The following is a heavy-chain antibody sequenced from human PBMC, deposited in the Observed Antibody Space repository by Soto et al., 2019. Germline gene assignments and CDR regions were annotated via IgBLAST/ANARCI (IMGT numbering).Heavy chain of an antibody. D-gene: IGHD2-15*01. CDR3: ARWASTVVVVAAKDAFDI. J-gene: IGHJ3*02. CDR1: GGSFSGYY. CDR2: INHSGST. V-gene: IGHV4-34*01. Sequence: SETLSLTCAVYGGSFSGYYWSWIRQPPGKGLEWIGEINHSGSTNYNPSLKSRVTISVDTSKNQFSLKLSSVTAADTAVYYCARWASTVVVVAAKDAFDIWGQGTMVTVSS.